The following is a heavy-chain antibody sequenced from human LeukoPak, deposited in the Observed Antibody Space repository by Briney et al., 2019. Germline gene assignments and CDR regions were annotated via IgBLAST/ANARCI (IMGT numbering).Heavy chain of an antibody. V-gene: IGHV1-2*02. Sequence: GASVKVSCKASGYTFTGYYMHWVRQAPGQGLEWMGWISPNSGGTNYAQKLQGRVTMTRDTSSSTAYMELSRLRSDDTAVYYCARSIDWGTYYYDSSGSHWDYWGQGTLVTVSS. CDR2: ISPNSGGT. CDR3: ARSIDWGTYYYDSSGSHWDY. J-gene: IGHJ4*02. D-gene: IGHD3-22*01. CDR1: GYTFTGYY.